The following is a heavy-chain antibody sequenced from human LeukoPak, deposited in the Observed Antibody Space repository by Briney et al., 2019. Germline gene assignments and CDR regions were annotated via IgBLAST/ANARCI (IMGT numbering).Heavy chain of an antibody. CDR3: ARVVDTPMVLYGAFDI. J-gene: IGHJ3*02. CDR2: IGYSGGDT. Sequence: PGGSLRLSCIVSGFTLSSYEMTWFRQAPGKGLEWVSSIGYSGGDTHYADSVKGRFTISRDNSKNTLYLQMNSLRAEDTAVYYCARVVDTPMVLYGAFDIWGQGTMVTVSS. V-gene: IGHV3-23*01. CDR1: GFTLSSYE. D-gene: IGHD5-18*01.